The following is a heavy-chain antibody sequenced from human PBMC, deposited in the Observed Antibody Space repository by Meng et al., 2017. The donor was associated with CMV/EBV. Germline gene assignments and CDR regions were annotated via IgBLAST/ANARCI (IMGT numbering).Heavy chain of an antibody. J-gene: IGHJ4*02. Sequence: SVKVSCKASGGTFSSYAISWVRQAPGQGLEWMGGIIPIFGTANYAQKFQGRVTITTDEYTNTAYMDVSSLRSEDTAVYYCATGATTSRFRVDYWGQGTLVTVSS. V-gene: IGHV1-69*05. CDR2: IIPIFGTA. CDR3: ATGATTSRFRVDY. D-gene: IGHD2-2*01. CDR1: GGTFSSYA.